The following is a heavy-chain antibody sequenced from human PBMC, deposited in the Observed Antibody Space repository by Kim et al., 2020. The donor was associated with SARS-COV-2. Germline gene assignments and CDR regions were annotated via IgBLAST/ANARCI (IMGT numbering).Heavy chain of an antibody. V-gene: IGHV4-31*02. Sequence: LKSRVTISVDTSKNQFSLKLSSVTAADTAVYYCARDPGMVRGVATHYFDYWGQGTLVTVSS. CDR3: ARDPGMVRGVATHYFDY. D-gene: IGHD3-10*01. J-gene: IGHJ4*02.